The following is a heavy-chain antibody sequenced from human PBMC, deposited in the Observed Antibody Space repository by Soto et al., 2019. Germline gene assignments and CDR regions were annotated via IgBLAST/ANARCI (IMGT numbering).Heavy chain of an antibody. Sequence: GGFLRLSCAGSGFHVSNTYMTWVRQPPGKGLECVSVIYTAGGTHYADSVTGRFIVSRDNSKNTVSLQMNSLTADDTAVYYCAKRRGAGGNFDYWGQGALVTVSS. CDR1: GFHVSNTY. V-gene: IGHV3-53*01. CDR3: AKRRGAGGNFDY. J-gene: IGHJ4*02. CDR2: IYTAGGT. D-gene: IGHD2-15*01.